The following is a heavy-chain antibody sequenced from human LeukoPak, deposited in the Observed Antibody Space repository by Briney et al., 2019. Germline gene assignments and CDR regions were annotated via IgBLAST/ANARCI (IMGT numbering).Heavy chain of an antibody. CDR3: ARRDIVVVQTDAFDI. Sequence: ASVKASCKASGYTFTSYGISWVRQAPGQGLEWMGWISAYNGNTNYAQKLQGRVTMTTDTSTSTAYMELRSLRSDDTAVYYCARRDIVVVQTDAFDIWGQGTMVTVSS. J-gene: IGHJ3*02. CDR2: ISAYNGNT. D-gene: IGHD2-2*01. V-gene: IGHV1-18*04. CDR1: GYTFTSYG.